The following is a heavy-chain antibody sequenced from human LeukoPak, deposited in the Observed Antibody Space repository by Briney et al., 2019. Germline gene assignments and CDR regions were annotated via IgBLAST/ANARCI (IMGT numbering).Heavy chain of an antibody. CDR3: AKDGYYGSGTYYVYYYYYMDV. Sequence: GGSLRLSCAASGFTFNNYAMSWVRQAPGKGLEWVSGISVSGGSTYYADSVKGRFTISRDNSKNTLFLQMNSLRAEETAVYYCAKDGYYGSGTYYVYYYYYMDVWGKGTTVTVSS. CDR1: GFTFNNYA. V-gene: IGHV3-23*01. CDR2: ISVSGGST. D-gene: IGHD3-10*01. J-gene: IGHJ6*03.